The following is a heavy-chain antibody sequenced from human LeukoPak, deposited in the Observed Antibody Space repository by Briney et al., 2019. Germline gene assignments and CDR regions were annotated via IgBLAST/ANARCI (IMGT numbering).Heavy chain of an antibody. CDR3: ARGGTMVRGRFDY. V-gene: IGHV4-39*07. CDR2: INHSGST. CDR1: GGSVSSGSYY. D-gene: IGHD3-10*01. Sequence: SETPSLTCTVSGGSVSSGSYYWSWIRQPPGKGLEWIGEINHSGSTNYNPSLKSRVTISVDTSKNQFSLKLSSVTAADTAVYYCARGGTMVRGRFDYWGQGTLVTVSS. J-gene: IGHJ4*02.